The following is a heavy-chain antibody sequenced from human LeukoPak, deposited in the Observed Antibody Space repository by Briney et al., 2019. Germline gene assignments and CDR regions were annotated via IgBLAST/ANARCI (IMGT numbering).Heavy chain of an antibody. CDR2: IYYSGST. D-gene: IGHD4-23*01. Sequence: SDTLSLTCTVSGGSISSSSYYWSWLRQPPGMGLEWFGYIYYSGSTNYNPSLKSRVTISVDTSKNQFSLKRSSVTAADTAVYYWARGTTVVTSYRYFDYWGQGTLVTVAS. CDR1: GGSISSSSYY. J-gene: IGHJ4*02. V-gene: IGHV4-61*01. CDR3: ARGTTVVTSYRYFDY.